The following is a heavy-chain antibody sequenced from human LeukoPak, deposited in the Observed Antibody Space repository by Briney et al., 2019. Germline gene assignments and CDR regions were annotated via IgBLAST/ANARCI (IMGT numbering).Heavy chain of an antibody. Sequence: GGSLRLSCAASGFTFNSYWMSWVRQAPGKGLEWVANIKQDGSEKYYVDSVKGRFTISRDNAKNSLYLQMNSLRAEDTAVYYCCSGSYRLDYWGQGTLVTVSS. J-gene: IGHJ4*02. V-gene: IGHV3-7*05. CDR1: GFTFNSYW. CDR3: CSGSYRLDY. D-gene: IGHD1-26*01. CDR2: IKQDGSEK.